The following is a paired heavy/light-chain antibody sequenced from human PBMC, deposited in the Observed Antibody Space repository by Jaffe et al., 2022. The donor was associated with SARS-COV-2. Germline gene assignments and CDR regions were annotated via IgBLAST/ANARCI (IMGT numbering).Heavy chain of an antibody. CDR1: GFTFSSYA. Sequence: QVQLVESGGGVVQPGRSLRLSCAASGFTFSSYAMHWVRPAPGKGLEWVAGISYDGNSKFYADSVKGRFTISRDNSRNTLNLQMNSLRAEDTAVYYCAREIAVAGTDRRLDYWGQGTLVTVS. CDR3: AREIAVAGTDRRLDY. J-gene: IGHJ4*02. V-gene: IGHV3-30-3*01. CDR2: ISYDGNSK. D-gene: IGHD6-19*01.
Light chain of an antibody. CDR1: QGISTW. CDR2: AAS. Sequence: DIQMTQSPSSVSASVGDRVTIACRASQGISTWLAWYQQKPGKAPELLIYAASSLQSGVPSRFSGSGSGTDFTLTISGLQPEDFATYYCQQANSFPWTFGQGTKVEIK. CDR3: QQANSFPWT. V-gene: IGKV1-12*01. J-gene: IGKJ1*01.